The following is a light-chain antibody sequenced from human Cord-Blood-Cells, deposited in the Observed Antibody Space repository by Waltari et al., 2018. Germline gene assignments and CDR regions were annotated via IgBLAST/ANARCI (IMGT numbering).Light chain of an antibody. V-gene: IGKV3-11*01. Sequence: IVLTQAPATLSLSPGERPTLSCRASQSVSSYLAWYQQKPGQAPRLLIYDASNRATGIPARFSGSGSGTDFTLTISSLEPEDFAVYYCQQRSNWITFGQGTRLEIK. CDR3: QQRSNWIT. CDR1: QSVSSY. J-gene: IGKJ5*01. CDR2: DAS.